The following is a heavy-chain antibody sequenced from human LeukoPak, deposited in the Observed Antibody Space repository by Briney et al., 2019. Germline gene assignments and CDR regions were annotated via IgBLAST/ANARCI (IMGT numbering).Heavy chain of an antibody. D-gene: IGHD6-13*01. CDR2: ISSSGSTI. CDR3: ASIAADYYFDY. V-gene: IGHV3-11*04. Sequence: GGSLRLSCAASGFTFSDYYMSWIRQAPGKGLEWVSYISSSGSTIYYADSVKGRFTISRDNAKNSLYLQMNSLRAEDTAVYYCASIAADYYFDYWGQGTLVTVSS. J-gene: IGHJ4*02. CDR1: GFTFSDYY.